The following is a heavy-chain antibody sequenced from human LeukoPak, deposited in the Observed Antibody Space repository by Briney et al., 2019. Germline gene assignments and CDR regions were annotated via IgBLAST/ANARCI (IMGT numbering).Heavy chain of an antibody. Sequence: PGGSLRLSCAASGFTFSSYAMSWVRQAPGKGLEWVSAISGSGGSTYYADSVKGRFTISRDNSKNTLYLQMNSLRAEDTAVYYCAKASMRPEYYGSGIFDYWGQGTLVTVSS. D-gene: IGHD3-10*01. CDR2: ISGSGGST. CDR1: GFTFSSYA. CDR3: AKASMRPEYYGSGIFDY. J-gene: IGHJ4*02. V-gene: IGHV3-23*01.